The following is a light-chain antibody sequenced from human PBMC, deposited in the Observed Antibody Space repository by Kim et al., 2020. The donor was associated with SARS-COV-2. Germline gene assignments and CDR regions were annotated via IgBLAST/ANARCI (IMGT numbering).Light chain of an antibody. Sequence: DIQMTQSPSSLSASVGDEVTITCRASQGISNYLAWYQQKPGKAPKLLNYATSTLQSGVPSRFRGSRSGTDFTLIITRLQPEDVATYYCQKYDSAPWTFGQGTKVDIK. J-gene: IGKJ1*01. V-gene: IGKV1-27*01. CDR2: ATS. CDR3: QKYDSAPWT. CDR1: QGISNY.